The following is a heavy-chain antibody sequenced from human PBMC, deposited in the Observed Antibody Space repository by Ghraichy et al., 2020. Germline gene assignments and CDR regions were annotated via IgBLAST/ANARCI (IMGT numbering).Heavy chain of an antibody. CDR2: IYYSGST. Sequence: SETLSLTCTVSGGSISSSSYYWGWIRQPPGKGLEWIGSIYYSGSTYYNPSLKSRVTISVDTSKNQFSLKLSSVTAADTAVYYCARHAPVTFYMDVWGKGTTVTVSS. D-gene: IGHD3-16*01. J-gene: IGHJ6*03. CDR1: GGSISSSSYY. V-gene: IGHV4-39*01. CDR3: ARHAPVTFYMDV.